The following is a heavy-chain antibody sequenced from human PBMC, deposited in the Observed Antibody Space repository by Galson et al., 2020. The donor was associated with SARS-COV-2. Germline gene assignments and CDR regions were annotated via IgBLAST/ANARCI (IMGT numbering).Heavy chain of an antibody. CDR2: IYPGDSET. CDR3: ARLLLTQNWFDP. J-gene: IGHJ5*02. Sequence: HGESLKISCKASGYKFTNYWIGWVRQAPGKGLEWMGIIYPGDSETRYSPSFQGQVTMSVDKSISTAHLQWSSLKASDTAIYYCARLLLTQNWFDPWGQGTLVTVSS. V-gene: IGHV5-51*01. CDR1: GYKFTNYW.